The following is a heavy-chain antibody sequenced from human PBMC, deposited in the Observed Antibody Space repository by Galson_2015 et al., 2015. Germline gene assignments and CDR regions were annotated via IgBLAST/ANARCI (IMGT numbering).Heavy chain of an antibody. D-gene: IGHD2-15*01. CDR2: ISSSSSTI. Sequence: SLRLSCAASGFTFSSDWMHWVRQAPGKGLEWVSYISSSSSTIYYADSVKGRFTISRDNAKNSLYLQMNSLRDEDTAVYYCARETPSSGGSCYGFDYWGKGTLVTVSS. CDR3: ARETPSSGGSCYGFDY. CDR1: GFTFSSDW. J-gene: IGHJ4*02. V-gene: IGHV3-48*02.